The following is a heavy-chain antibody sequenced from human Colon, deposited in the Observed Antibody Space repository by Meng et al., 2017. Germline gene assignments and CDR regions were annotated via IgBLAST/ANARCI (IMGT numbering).Heavy chain of an antibody. J-gene: IGHJ1*01. D-gene: IGHD2/OR15-2a*01. V-gene: IGHV3-15*01. CDR2: SKSNNHGGQT. Sequence: VKREEGGGGLEKPGGDIGLSWAAYGIPFTPAWMAWVRQTPGRGAGWVGRSKSNNHGGQTDYAAPMKGRFTISRDDSKSMVYLQMNSLKIEDTAMYFCGTDIYDWGKVTLVTVSS. CDR3: GTDIYD. CDR1: GIPFTPAW.